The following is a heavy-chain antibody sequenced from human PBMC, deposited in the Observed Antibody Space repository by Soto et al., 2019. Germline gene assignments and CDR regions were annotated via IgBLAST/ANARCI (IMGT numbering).Heavy chain of an antibody. CDR1: GRSSGDYY. CDR2: ISHSGST. CDR3: TRSKDFWSGDY. J-gene: IGHJ4*02. Sequence: QVQLQQWGAGLLKPSETLSLTCAVSGRSSGDYYWSWIRQPPGKGLEWIGEISHSGSTKYKPSLKIRVTISTETSKNQSSVTLSSVTAADTAADYCTRSKDFWSGDYWGQGTLVTVSS. D-gene: IGHD3-3*01. V-gene: IGHV4-34*01.